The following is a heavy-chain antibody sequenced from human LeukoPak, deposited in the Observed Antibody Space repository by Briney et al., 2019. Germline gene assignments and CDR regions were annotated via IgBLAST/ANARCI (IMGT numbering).Heavy chain of an antibody. D-gene: IGHD2-2*02. V-gene: IGHV4-59*01. CDR3: AREAPYPTAAFDI. Sequence: PSETLSLTCTVSGGSISSYYWSWIRQPPGKGLEWIGYIYYSGSTNYNPSLKSRVTISVDTSKNQFSLKLSSVTAADTAVYYCAREAPYPTAAFDIWGQGTMVTVSS. J-gene: IGHJ3*02. CDR2: IYYSGST. CDR1: GGSISSYY.